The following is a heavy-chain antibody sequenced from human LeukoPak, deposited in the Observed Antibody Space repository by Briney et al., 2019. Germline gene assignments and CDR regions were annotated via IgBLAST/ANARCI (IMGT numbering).Heavy chain of an antibody. CDR1: GGSINSTRYY. Sequence: PSETLSLTCTVSGGSINSTRYYWGWIRQPPGKGLEWIGSIYYSGSSYYNPSLKSRVTISVDTSKSQFSLKLTSVTAADTAVYSCATGSVTTRYYYFFHMDVWGKGTSVTVS. D-gene: IGHD4-17*01. CDR2: IYYSGSS. V-gene: IGHV4-39*01. CDR3: ATGSVTTRYYYFFHMDV. J-gene: IGHJ6*03.